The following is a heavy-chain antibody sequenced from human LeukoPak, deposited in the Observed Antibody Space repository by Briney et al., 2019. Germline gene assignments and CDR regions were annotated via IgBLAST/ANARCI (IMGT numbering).Heavy chain of an antibody. CDR1: GFTFSTYW. CDR3: ARSRFYFDY. Sequence: GGSLRLSCAASGFTFSTYWMGWVRQAPGKGLEWVAKIKPDGSEKDHVDSVKGRFTISRDNAKNSLYLQLNSLRAEETAVYYCARSRFYFDYWGQGTLVTVSS. J-gene: IGHJ4*02. V-gene: IGHV3-7*01. CDR2: IKPDGSEK.